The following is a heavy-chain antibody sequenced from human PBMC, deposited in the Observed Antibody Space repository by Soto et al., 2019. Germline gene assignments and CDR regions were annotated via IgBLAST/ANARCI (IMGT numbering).Heavy chain of an antibody. CDR1: GYTFTSYG. J-gene: IGHJ6*04. Sequence: ASVKVSCKASGYTFTSYGISWVRQAPGQGLEWMGWISAYDGNTNYAQKLQGRVTMTTDTSTSTAYMELRSLRSDDTAVYYCARDPGGPRYCSSTSCYSAPPYYYYGMDVWGKGTTVTVSS. CDR3: ARDPGGPRYCSSTSCYSAPPYYYYGMDV. CDR2: ISAYDGNT. V-gene: IGHV1-18*01. D-gene: IGHD2-2*01.